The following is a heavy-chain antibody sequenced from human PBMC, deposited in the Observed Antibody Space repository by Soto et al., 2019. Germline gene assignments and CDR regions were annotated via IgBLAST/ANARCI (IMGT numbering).Heavy chain of an antibody. D-gene: IGHD2-15*01. V-gene: IGHV3-7*01. CDR3: AREGRLLGAFDI. CDR1: GFTFSTYW. Sequence: GGSLRLSCAISGFTFSTYWMAWARQAPGKGLEWVANIKPDGSDKCYVDSVKGRFTISRDNAKNSLYLQMNSLRAEDTAVYYCAREGRLLGAFDIWGQGTLVTVSS. J-gene: IGHJ3*02. CDR2: IKPDGSDK.